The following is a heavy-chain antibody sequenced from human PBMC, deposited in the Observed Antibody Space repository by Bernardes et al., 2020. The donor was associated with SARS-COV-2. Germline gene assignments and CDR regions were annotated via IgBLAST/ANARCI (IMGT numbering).Heavy chain of an antibody. V-gene: IGHV3-48*01. CDR2: ISSGGDTI. CDR3: ARGWRENSFDY. Sequence: VGSLRLSCVGSGFIFTTSSMSWVRQAPGKGLEWLLFISSGGDTIHDADSVRGRFTVSRDDAKNSVYLQMNSLRAEDTAVYYCARGWRENSFDYWGQGALVTVSS. D-gene: IGHD2-15*01. CDR1: GFIFTTSS. J-gene: IGHJ4*02.